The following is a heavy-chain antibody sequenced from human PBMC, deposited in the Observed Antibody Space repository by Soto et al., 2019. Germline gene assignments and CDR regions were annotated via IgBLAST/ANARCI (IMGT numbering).Heavy chain of an antibody. V-gene: IGHV4-39*01. J-gene: IGHJ5*02. D-gene: IGHD2-2*01. CDR1: GGSISSSSYY. CDR2: IYYSGST. CDR3: ARHRISSTSYWFDP. Sequence: PSETLSLTCTVSGGSISSSSYYWGWIRQPPGKGLEWIGSIYYSGSTYYNPSLKSRVTISVDTSKNQFSLKLSSVTAADTAVYYCARHRISSTSYWFDPWGQGTLVTVSS.